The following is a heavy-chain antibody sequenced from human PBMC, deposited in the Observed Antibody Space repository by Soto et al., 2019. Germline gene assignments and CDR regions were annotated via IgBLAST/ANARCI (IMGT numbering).Heavy chain of an antibody. D-gene: IGHD2-15*01. Sequence: QVQLVQSGAEVKKPGASVKVSCKASGYTFTSYGISWLRQAPGQGLEWMGWISAYNGNTNYSQKLQGRVTMTTDTSTRTAYMDLRSLRSDDTAVDSCATRWYFDYWGQGTLVTVSS. CDR2: ISAYNGNT. V-gene: IGHV1-18*01. J-gene: IGHJ4*02. CDR3: ATRWYFDY. CDR1: GYTFTSYG.